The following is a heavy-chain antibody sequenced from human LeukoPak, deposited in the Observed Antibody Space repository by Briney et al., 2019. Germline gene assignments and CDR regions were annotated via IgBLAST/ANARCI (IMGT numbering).Heavy chain of an antibody. CDR2: IYYSGST. D-gene: IGHD7-27*01. V-gene: IGHV4-59*01. J-gene: IGHJ4*02. CDR1: GGSISSYY. Sequence: PSETLSLTCTVSGGSISSYYWSWIRQPPGKGLEWIGYIYYSGSTIYNPSLKSRVTISVDTSKNQFSLKLSSVTAADTAVYYCARATTRTGVSDYWGQGTLVTVSS. CDR3: ARATTRTGVSDY.